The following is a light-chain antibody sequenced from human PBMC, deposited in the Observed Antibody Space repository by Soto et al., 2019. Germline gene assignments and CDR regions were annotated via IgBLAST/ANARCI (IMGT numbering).Light chain of an antibody. J-gene: IGKJ4*01. V-gene: IGKV3-20*01. Sequence: EIVLTQSPGTLSLSPGERATLSCRASRTVGNNYLAWYQQRHGQAPNLLIYDASSRATGITDRFSGSGSGTEVSLTIIRLEPEDSAVDYCWQFRSYLITFGGGTKLEIK. CDR1: RTVGNNY. CDR2: DAS. CDR3: WQFRSYLIT.